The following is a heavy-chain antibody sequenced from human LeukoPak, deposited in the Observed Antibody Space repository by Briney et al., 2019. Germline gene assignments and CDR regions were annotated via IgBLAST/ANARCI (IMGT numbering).Heavy chain of an antibody. CDR1: GGSISSYY. V-gene: IGHV4-4*07. CDR3: ARGVQWFGELVAYYYMDV. Sequence: PSETLSLTCTVSGGSISSYYWSWIRQPAGKGLEWIGRIYTSGGTNYNPSLKSRVTMSVDTSKNQFSLKLSSVTAADTAVYYCARGVQWFGELVAYYYMDVWGKGTTVTVSS. CDR2: IYTSGGT. J-gene: IGHJ6*03. D-gene: IGHD3-10*01.